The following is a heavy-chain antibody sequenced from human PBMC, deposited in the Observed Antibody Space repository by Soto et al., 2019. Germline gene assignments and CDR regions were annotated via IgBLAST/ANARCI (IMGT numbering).Heavy chain of an antibody. CDR3: AKGPALEWLSFMDV. D-gene: IGHD3-3*01. CDR1: GFTFDDYA. V-gene: IGHV3-9*01. Sequence: EVQLVESGGGLIQPGRFLRLSCAASGFTFDDYAMHWVRQAPGKGLEWVSGISWNSGNIRYADSVKGRFTISRDNSKNFLYLQMNSLRAEDTALYYCAKGPALEWLSFMDVWGKGTTVTVSS. CDR2: ISWNSGNI. J-gene: IGHJ6*03.